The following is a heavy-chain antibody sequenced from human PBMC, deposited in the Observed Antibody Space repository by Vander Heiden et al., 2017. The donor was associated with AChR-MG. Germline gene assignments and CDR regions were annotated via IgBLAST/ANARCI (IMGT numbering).Heavy chain of an antibody. J-gene: IGHJ4*02. CDR2: ISYDENNK. CDR3: AKGLMVRGLTYFDY. CDR1: GSTFSSYV. Sequence: QVQLVESGGGVVQPGRSLSFPCAASGSTFSSYVMHWVRQAQGKGLGWVAVISYDENNKYYADSVKGRFTISRDNSKNTLYLQMNSLRAEDTAVYYCAKGLMVRGLTYFDYWGQGTLVTVSS. V-gene: IGHV3-30*18. D-gene: IGHD3-10*01.